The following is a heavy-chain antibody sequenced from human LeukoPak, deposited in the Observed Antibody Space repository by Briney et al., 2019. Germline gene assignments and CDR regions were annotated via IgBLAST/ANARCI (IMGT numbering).Heavy chain of an antibody. J-gene: IGHJ6*03. Sequence: ASVKVSCKASGYTFTSYDINWVRQATGQGLEWMGWMNPNSGNTGYAQKFQGRVTITRNTSISTAYMELSSLRSEDTAVYYCARGQRRNYYVDVWGKGTTVTVSS. CDR2: MNPNSGNT. CDR3: ARGQRRNYYVDV. V-gene: IGHV1-8*03. D-gene: IGHD5-24*01. CDR1: GYTFTSYD.